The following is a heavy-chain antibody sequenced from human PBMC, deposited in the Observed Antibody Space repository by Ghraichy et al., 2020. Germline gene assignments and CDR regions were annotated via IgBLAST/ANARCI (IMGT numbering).Heavy chain of an antibody. V-gene: IGHV3-21*01. CDR3: ARSSGVLLWFGESYKFSWFDP. J-gene: IGHJ5*02. Sequence: GGSLRLSCAASGFTFSSYAMHWVRQAPGKGLEWVSSISSSSSYIYYADSVKGRFTISRDNAKNSLYLQMNSLRAEDTAVYYCARSSGVLLWFGESYKFSWFDPWGQGTLVTVSS. D-gene: IGHD3-10*01. CDR2: ISSSSSYI. CDR1: GFTFSSYA.